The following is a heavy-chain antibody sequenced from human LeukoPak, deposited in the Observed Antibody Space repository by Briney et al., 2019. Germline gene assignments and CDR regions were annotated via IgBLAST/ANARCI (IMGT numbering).Heavy chain of an antibody. J-gene: IGHJ4*02. V-gene: IGHV4-34*01. CDR1: GGSFSGYY. Sequence: SETLSLTCAVYGGSFSGYYWSWIRQPPGKGLEWIGEINHSGSTNYNPSLKSRVTISVDTSKNQFSLKLSSVTAADTAVYYCASGETTARDYWGQGTLVTVSS. CDR2: INHSGST. CDR3: ASGETTARDY. D-gene: IGHD4-11*01.